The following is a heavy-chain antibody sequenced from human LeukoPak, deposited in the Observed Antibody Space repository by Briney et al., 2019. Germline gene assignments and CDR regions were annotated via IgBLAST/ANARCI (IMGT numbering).Heavy chain of an antibody. J-gene: IGHJ3*02. V-gene: IGHV3-23*01. CDR2: ISGSGGST. D-gene: IGHD3-22*01. Sequence: GGSLRLSCAASGFTFSSYAMSWVRQAPGKGLEWVSAISGSGGSTYYADSVKGRFTISRDNSENTLYLQMNSLRAEDTAVYYCAKVWPYYDSSGYYRPYDAFDIWGQGAMVTVS. CDR3: AKVWPYYDSSGYYRPYDAFDI. CDR1: GFTFSSYA.